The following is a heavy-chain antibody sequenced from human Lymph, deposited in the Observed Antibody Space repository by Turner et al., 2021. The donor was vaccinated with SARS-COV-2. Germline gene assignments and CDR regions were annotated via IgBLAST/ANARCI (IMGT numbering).Heavy chain of an antibody. Sequence: QVQVVVAGGGVVLPRRSMRLFCAGSGFTFSIYGMHWVRQAPGKGLEWVALISYDGTNKYYADSVKGRFTISRDNSKNTLYLQMNSLRAEDTAVYYCASEVMVTLTAGLDYWGQGTLVTVSS. V-gene: IGHV3-30*03. D-gene: IGHD5-18*01. CDR1: GFTFSIYG. CDR3: ASEVMVTLTAGLDY. CDR2: ISYDGTNK. J-gene: IGHJ4*02.